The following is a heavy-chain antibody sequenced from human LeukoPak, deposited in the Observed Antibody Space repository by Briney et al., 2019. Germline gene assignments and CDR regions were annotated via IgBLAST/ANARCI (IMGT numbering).Heavy chain of an antibody. CDR3: ATGDLLEWLLPFDY. D-gene: IGHD3-3*01. CDR2: ISYDGSNK. Sequence: GGSLRLSCAASGFTFSSYAMHWVRQAPGKGLEWVAVISYDGSNKYYADSVKGRFTISRDNSKNTLYLQMNSLRAEDTAVYYCATGDLLEWLLPFDYWGQGTLVTVSS. V-gene: IGHV3-30*04. J-gene: IGHJ4*02. CDR1: GFTFSSYA.